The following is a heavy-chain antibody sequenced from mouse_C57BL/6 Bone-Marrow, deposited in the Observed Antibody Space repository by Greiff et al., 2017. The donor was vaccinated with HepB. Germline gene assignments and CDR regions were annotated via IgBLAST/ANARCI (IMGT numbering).Heavy chain of an antibody. CDR2: INPSTGGT. CDR1: GYSFTGYY. V-gene: IGHV1-42*01. Sequence: VQLQQSGPELVKPGASVKISCKASGYSFTGYYMNWVKQSPEKSLEWIGEINPSTGGTTYNQKFKAKATLTVDKSSSTAYMQLKSLTSEDSAVYYCARRLTGDAMDYWGQGTSVTVSS. CDR3: ARRLTGDAMDY. J-gene: IGHJ4*01. D-gene: IGHD4-1*01.